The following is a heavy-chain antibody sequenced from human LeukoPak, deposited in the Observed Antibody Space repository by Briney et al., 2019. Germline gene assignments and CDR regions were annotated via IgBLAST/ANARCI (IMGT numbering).Heavy chain of an antibody. CDR3: AKGLLWFGELDLDAFDI. CDR2: IRYDGSNK. Sequence: GGSLRLSCAASGFTFSSYGMHWVRQAPGKGLEWVAFIRYDGSNKYYADSVKGRFTISRDNSKNTLYLQMNSLRAEDTAVYYCAKGLLWFGELDLDAFDIWGQGTMVSVSS. CDR1: GFTFSSYG. V-gene: IGHV3-30*02. D-gene: IGHD3-10*01. J-gene: IGHJ3*02.